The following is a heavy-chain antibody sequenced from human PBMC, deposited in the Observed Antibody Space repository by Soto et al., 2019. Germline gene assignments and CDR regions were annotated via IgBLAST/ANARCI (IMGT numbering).Heavy chain of an antibody. CDR1: GFTFSLYG. CDR3: VKDRGSADYGGSDFDY. V-gene: IGHV3-30*18. D-gene: IGHD4-17*01. Sequence: SLRLSCAASGFTFSLYGIHWVRQAPGTGLEWVAVISSDGSNKYYGDSVKGRFTISRDNSKNTLLLQMNSLGVEDTAVYYCVKDRGSADYGGSDFDYWGQGTLVTVSS. J-gene: IGHJ4*02. CDR2: ISSDGSNK.